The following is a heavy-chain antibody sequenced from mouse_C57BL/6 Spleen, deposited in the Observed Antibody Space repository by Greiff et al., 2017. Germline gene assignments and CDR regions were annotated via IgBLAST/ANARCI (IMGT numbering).Heavy chain of an antibody. J-gene: IGHJ3*01. CDR1: GYTFTSYW. D-gene: IGHD3-2*02. Sequence: QVQLKQPGAELVRPGSSVKLSCKASGYTFTSYWMHWVKQRPIQGLEWIGNIDPSDSETLYNQKFKDKATLTVDKSSSTAYMQLSSLTSEDSAVYYCARGGPAQATWFAYWGQGTLVTVSA. V-gene: IGHV1-52*01. CDR2: IDPSDSET. CDR3: ARGGPAQATWFAY.